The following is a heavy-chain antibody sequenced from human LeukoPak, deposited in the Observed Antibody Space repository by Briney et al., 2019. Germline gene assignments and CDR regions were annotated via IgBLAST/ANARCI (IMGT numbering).Heavy chain of an antibody. V-gene: IGHV3-9*01. J-gene: IGHJ4*02. CDR3: ARRAGAYSHPYDY. Sequence: GGSLRLSCAASGFTFDNYAMHWVRQAPGKGLEWVSGISWNSGSRGYADSVKGRFTMSRDNSKNTLYLQMNSLRAEDTAVYYCARRAGAYSHPYDYWGQGTLVTVSS. CDR2: ISWNSGSR. D-gene: IGHD4/OR15-4a*01. CDR1: GFTFDNYA.